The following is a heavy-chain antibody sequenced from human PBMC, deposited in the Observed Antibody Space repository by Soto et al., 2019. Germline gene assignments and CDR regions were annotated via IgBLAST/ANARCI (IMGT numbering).Heavy chain of an antibody. CDR1: GGSISSGGYY. V-gene: IGHV4-31*03. D-gene: IGHD2-21*02. J-gene: IGHJ6*02. CDR2: INSSGST. CDR3: ARVCGGDCHYGMDV. Sequence: QVQLQESGPGLVKPSQTLSLTCTVSGGSISSGGYYWSWLRQHPGKGLEWIGYINSSGSTSYNPSLQRRVTLSVDTSKNQSSLRLSSVTAADTAVYYCARVCGGDCHYGMDVWGQGTTVTVSS.